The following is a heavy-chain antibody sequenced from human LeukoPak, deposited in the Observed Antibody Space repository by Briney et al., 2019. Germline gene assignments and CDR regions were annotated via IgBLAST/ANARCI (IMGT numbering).Heavy chain of an antibody. V-gene: IGHV4-38-2*02. CDR2: VYHGGSS. D-gene: IGHD3-9*01. Sequence: SETLSLTCTVSGYSISSGFYWGWIRQPPGKGLEWIGNVYHGGSSYYSPSLKSRVTISLDTSRNQFSLKLSSVTAADTAVYYCARGLRYFDWLEPPDYWGQGTLVTVSS. CDR3: ARGLRYFDWLEPPDY. CDR1: GYSISSGFY. J-gene: IGHJ4*02.